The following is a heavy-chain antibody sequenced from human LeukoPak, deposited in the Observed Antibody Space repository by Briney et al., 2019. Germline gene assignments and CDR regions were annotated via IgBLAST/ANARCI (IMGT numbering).Heavy chain of an antibody. CDR1: GITFKNYW. D-gene: IGHD1-26*01. CDR3: ARDRVGATTNFDY. Sequence: GGSLRLSCAASGITFKNYWMSWVRQAPGKGLEWVANIKQDGSKEYYVDSVKGRFTISRDNAKSSMYLQMNSLRAEDTAMYYCARDRVGATTNFDYWGQGTLVTVSS. J-gene: IGHJ4*02. V-gene: IGHV3-7*01. CDR2: IKQDGSKE.